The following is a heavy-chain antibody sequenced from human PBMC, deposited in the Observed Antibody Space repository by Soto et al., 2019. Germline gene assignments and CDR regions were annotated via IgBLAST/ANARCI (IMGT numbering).Heavy chain of an antibody. CDR1: GGSISSGDYY. J-gene: IGHJ4*02. CDR2: IYYSGST. V-gene: IGHV4-30-4*01. CDR3: ARVYYDFWSGYYPYYFDY. D-gene: IGHD3-3*01. Sequence: SETLSLTCTVSGGSISSGDYYWSWIRQPPGKGLEWIGYIYYSGSTYYNPSLKSRVTISVDTSKNQFSLKLSSVTAADTAVYYCARVYYDFWSGYYPYYFDYWGQGTLVTVS.